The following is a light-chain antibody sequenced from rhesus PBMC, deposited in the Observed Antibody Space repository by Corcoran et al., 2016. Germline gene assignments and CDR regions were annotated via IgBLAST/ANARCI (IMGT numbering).Light chain of an antibody. V-gene: IGKV1-25*01. CDR1: QVINTY. Sequence: DIQMTQSPSSLSASVGDTVTITCRSSQVINTYLAWYQQKPGRAPILLIDKASTLQSGVPSRFSGRGSGTDFTLTISSLQPEDFATYYCQQHNSYPLTFGGGTKVEI. J-gene: IGKJ4*01. CDR3: QQHNSYPLT. CDR2: KAS.